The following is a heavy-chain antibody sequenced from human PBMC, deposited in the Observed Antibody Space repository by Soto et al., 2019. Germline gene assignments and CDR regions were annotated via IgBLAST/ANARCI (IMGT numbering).Heavy chain of an antibody. J-gene: IGHJ3*02. CDR1: AGTFTTYY. CDR3: ARIRARFSRSAFDI. D-gene: IGHD3-10*01. Sequence: SETLSLTCAVYAGTFTTYYWSWIRQPPGKGLEWIGEINSSGSTNYNPSLKSRLTISVDTSKNRFSLRLTSVTAADTAVYYCARIRARFSRSAFDIWGQGTMVT. CDR2: INSSGST. V-gene: IGHV4-34*01.